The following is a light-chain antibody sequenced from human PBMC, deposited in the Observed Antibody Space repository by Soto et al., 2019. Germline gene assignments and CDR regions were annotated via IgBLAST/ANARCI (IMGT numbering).Light chain of an antibody. J-gene: IGLJ1*01. CDR2: EVS. CDR1: DSDVGGYNY. V-gene: IGLV2-14*01. CDR3: SSYTTSSTPYV. Sequence: QSFLTQPASVSGAPGQSIPIACTGTDSDVGGYNYVSWYQQHPGKAPKLMIYEVSNRPSGVSTRFSGSKSGNTASLTISGLQAEDEADYYCSSYTTSSTPYVSGTGTKVTVL.